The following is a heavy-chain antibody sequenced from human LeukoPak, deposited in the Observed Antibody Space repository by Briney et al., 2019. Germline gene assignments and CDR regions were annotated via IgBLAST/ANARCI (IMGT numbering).Heavy chain of an antibody. CDR3: ARDTDYYDSSGYYLPYLDY. J-gene: IGHJ4*02. CDR2: ISSSSSTI. V-gene: IGHV3-48*04. Sequence: GGSLRLSCAASGFTFSSYGMHWVRQAPGKGLEWVSYISSSSSTIYYADSVKGRFTISRDNAKNSLYLQMNSLRAEDTAVYYCARDTDYYDSSGYYLPYLDYWGQGTLVTVSS. D-gene: IGHD3-22*01. CDR1: GFTFSSYG.